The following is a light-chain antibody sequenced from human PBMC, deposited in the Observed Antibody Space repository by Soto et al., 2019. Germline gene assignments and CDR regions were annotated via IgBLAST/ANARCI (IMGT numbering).Light chain of an antibody. V-gene: IGLV1-40*01. CDR3: QSYDSSPRYV. CDR1: SSNIGAGYD. Sequence: QSVLTQPPSVSGAPGQRVTISCTGSSSNIGAGYDVHWYQQLPGTAPKLLIYGNSNRPSGVPDRFSGSKSGTSASLAITGLQAEDEADYYCQSYDSSPRYVFGTGTKVTVL. CDR2: GNS. J-gene: IGLJ1*01.